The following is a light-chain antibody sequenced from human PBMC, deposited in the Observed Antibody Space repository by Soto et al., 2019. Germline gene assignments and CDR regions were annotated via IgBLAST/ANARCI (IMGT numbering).Light chain of an antibody. J-gene: IGLJ1*01. V-gene: IGLV2-23*03. Sequence: QSALTQPASVSGSPGQSITISCTGTSSDVGSYNLVSWYQQHPGKAPKLMIYEGSKRPSGVSNRFSGSKSGNTASLTISGLQAEDEADYYCCSYAGSSTILPFGTGTKLTVL. CDR3: CSYAGSSTILP. CDR1: SSDVGSYNL. CDR2: EGS.